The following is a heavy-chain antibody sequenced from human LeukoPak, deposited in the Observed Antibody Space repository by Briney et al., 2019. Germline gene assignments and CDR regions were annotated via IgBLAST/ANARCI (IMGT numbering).Heavy chain of an antibody. D-gene: IGHD5-12*01. V-gene: IGHV3-30*02. CDR2: IRYDGSNK. CDR1: GFTFSSYG. CDR3: ARVSGYDWESFYDY. Sequence: GGSLRLSCAVSGFTFSSYGMHWVRQAPGKGLGWVVFIRYDGSNKYYADSVKGRFTISRDNSKNTLYLQMNSLRAEDTAVYYCARVSGYDWESFYDYWGQGTLVTVSS. J-gene: IGHJ4*02.